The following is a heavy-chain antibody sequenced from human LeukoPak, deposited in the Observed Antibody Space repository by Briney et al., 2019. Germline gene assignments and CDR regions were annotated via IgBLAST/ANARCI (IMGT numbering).Heavy chain of an antibody. CDR1: GFTFSSYA. Sequence: GGSLRLSCAASGFTFSSYAMHWVRQAPGKGLEWVSAISGSGGSTYYADSVKGRFTISRDNSKNTLYLQMNSLRAEDTAVYYCAKDQAAAGMPHDYWGQGTLVTVSS. J-gene: IGHJ4*02. CDR2: ISGSGGST. D-gene: IGHD6-13*01. CDR3: AKDQAAAGMPHDY. V-gene: IGHV3-23*01.